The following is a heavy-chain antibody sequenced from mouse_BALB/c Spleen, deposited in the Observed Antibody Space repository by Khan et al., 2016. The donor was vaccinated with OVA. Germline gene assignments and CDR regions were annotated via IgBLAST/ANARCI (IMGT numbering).Heavy chain of an antibody. Sequence: MQLEESGPELVKPGASVKISCKASGYSFTGYFMNWVMQSHGKSLEWIGRINPHIGETFYNPKFKGKATLTADDSSSTAHLELRSLASEDSAVYYCARIYGSDFDYWGQGTTLTVSS. J-gene: IGHJ2*01. CDR2: INPHIGET. CDR3: ARIYGSDFDY. CDR1: GYSFTGYF. D-gene: IGHD1-1*01. V-gene: IGHV1-20*02.